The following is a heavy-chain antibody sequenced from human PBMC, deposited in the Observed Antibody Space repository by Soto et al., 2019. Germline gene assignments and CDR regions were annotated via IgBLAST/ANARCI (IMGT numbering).Heavy chain of an antibody. J-gene: IGHJ5*02. CDR1: GYTFTSYG. CDR3: ARVIPGAEAWFHP. CDR2: ISGHNGNT. D-gene: IGHD2-2*01. V-gene: IGHV1-18*04. Sequence: QVQLVQSGAEVKKPGASVKVSCKASGYTFTSYGISWVRQAPGQGPEWMGWISGHNGNTNHPQSPQGRVTMTTDTSRNTSYMELRSLRSDDTAVYYCARVIPGAEAWFHPWGQGTLVTVSS.